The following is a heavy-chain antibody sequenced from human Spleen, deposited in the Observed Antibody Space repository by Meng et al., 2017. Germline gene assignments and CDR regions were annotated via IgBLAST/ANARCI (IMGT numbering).Heavy chain of an antibody. Sequence: ASVKVSCKPSGYTFTAYYIHWVRQAPGQGLEWMGHINPDTGDTLYAQKFQGRVSMTGDTSISTAYVELSGLRSDDTAAYYCARDENISLGKLFGDYWGQGTRVT. CDR2: INPDTGDT. D-gene: IGHD2-21*01. J-gene: IGHJ4*02. V-gene: IGHV1-2*06. CDR3: ARDENISLGKLFGDY. CDR1: GYTFTAYY.